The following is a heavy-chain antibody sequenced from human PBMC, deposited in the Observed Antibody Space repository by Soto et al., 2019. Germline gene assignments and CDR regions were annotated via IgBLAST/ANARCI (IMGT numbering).Heavy chain of an antibody. Sequence: PSETLSLTCTVSGGSISIGGYYWSWMRQHPGKGLEWIGYIYYSGSTYYNPSLKSRVTISVDTSKNQFSLKLSSVTAADTAVYYCARDRGYCSGGSCSALYYFDYWGQGTLVTVSS. J-gene: IGHJ4*02. CDR3: ARDRGYCSGGSCSALYYFDY. V-gene: IGHV4-31*03. D-gene: IGHD2-15*01. CDR1: GGSISIGGYY. CDR2: IYYSGST.